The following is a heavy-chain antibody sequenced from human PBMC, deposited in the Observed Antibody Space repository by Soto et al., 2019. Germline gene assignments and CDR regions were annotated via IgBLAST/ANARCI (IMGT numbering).Heavy chain of an antibody. Sequence: KPSETLSLTCTLSGGSMSSGGYYWSWIRQHPGKGLEYIGNVYYSGRTNYTPSLKSRLAISIDTSKNQFSLKLTSVTAADTAVYYCALGVSVAHFEHWGQGTLVTVSS. D-gene: IGHD3-3*01. CDR2: VYYSGRT. CDR3: ALGVSVAHFEH. CDR1: GGSMSSGGYY. V-gene: IGHV4-31*03. J-gene: IGHJ4*02.